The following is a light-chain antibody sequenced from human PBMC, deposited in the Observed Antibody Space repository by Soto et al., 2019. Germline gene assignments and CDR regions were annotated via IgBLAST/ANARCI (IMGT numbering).Light chain of an antibody. V-gene: IGKV3D-20*02. CDR3: HQYSNTFRT. CDR2: DTS. Sequence: GLKQSPGTLSLNPGERATLSCRASQTLSSRHLAWYQQKPGQAPRLLIYDTSTRATGVPARFSGSGSGTEFTLTISNLQAEDSAVYHCHQYSNTFRTFGQGTKVDI. J-gene: IGKJ1*01. CDR1: QTLSSRH.